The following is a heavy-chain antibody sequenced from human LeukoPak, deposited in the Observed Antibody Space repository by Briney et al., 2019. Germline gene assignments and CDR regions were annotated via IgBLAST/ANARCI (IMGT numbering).Heavy chain of an antibody. D-gene: IGHD6-6*01. CDR3: AKDRIEYSSSALDW. J-gene: IGHJ4*02. CDR2: ISGSGGST. Sequence: PGGTLRLSCAASGFTFSSYGMSWVRQAPGKVLEWVSAISGSGGSTYYADSVKGRFTISRDNSKNTLYLQMNSLRAEDTAVYYCAKDRIEYSSSALDWWGQGTLVTVSS. V-gene: IGHV3-23*01. CDR1: GFTFSSYG.